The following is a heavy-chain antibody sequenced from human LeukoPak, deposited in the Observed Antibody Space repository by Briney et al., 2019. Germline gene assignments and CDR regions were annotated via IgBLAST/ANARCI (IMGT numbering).Heavy chain of an antibody. CDR1: GFTFSSYE. Sequence: PGGSLRLSCAASGFTFSSYEMNWVRQAPGKGLEWVSYISSSGSTIYYADSVKGRFTISRDNAKNSLYLQMNSLRAEDTAVYYCARGWAPAAILTRRGDYWGQGTLVTVSP. D-gene: IGHD2-2*01. V-gene: IGHV3-48*03. CDR2: ISSSGSTI. CDR3: ARGWAPAAILTRRGDY. J-gene: IGHJ4*02.